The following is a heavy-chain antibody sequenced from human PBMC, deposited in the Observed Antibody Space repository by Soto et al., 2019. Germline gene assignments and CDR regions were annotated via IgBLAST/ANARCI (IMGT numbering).Heavy chain of an antibody. V-gene: IGHV1-18*01. J-gene: IGHJ4*02. D-gene: IGHD2-2*01. Sequence: ASVKVSCKASGYTFTSYGISWVRQAPGQGLEWMGWISAYNGNTNYAQKLQGRVTMTTDTSTSTAYMELRSLRSDDTAVYYCARRVPAAMVTFWVFDYWGQGTLVTVSS. CDR2: ISAYNGNT. CDR1: GYTFTSYG. CDR3: ARRVPAAMVTFWVFDY.